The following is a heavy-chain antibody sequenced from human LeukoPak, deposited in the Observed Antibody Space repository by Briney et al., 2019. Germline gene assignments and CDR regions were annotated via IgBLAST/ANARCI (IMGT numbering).Heavy chain of an antibody. J-gene: IGHJ4*02. CDR1: GGSFSGYY. Sequence: SETLSLTCAVYGGSFSGYYWSWIRQPPGKGLEWIGEINHSRSTNYNSSLKSRVTISVDTSKNQFSLKLSSVTAADTAVYYCARVHRGYSYGHEDYWGQGTLVTVSS. CDR3: ARVHRGYSYGHEDY. V-gene: IGHV4-34*01. CDR2: INHSRST. D-gene: IGHD5-18*01.